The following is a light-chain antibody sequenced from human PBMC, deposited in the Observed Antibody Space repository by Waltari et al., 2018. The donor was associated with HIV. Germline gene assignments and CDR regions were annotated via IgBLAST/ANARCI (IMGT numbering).Light chain of an antibody. CDR2: RNN. J-gene: IGLJ3*02. V-gene: IGLV1-47*01. CDR1: TSNIGSEL. CDR3: AAWDVSLSGWV. Sequence: SVLTQPPSTSGTPGQKVTISCSGSTSNIGSELLYWHQQFPGTAPKLPRDRNNARPAGVPDRFSGSKSGISASLAITVLRSEDEADYYCAAWDVSLSGWVFGGGTKLTVL.